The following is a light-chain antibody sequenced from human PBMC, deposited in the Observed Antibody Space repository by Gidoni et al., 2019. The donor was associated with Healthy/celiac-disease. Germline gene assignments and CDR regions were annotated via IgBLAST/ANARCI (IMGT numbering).Light chain of an antibody. CDR1: QGISSY. CDR2: AAS. Sequence: DIQLTQSPSFLSASVGDRVTITCRASQGISSYVDWYQQKPGKAPQLLIYAASTLQSGVPSRFSGSGSGTEFTLTISSLQPEDFATYYCQQLNSYPLTFGGGTKVEIK. J-gene: IGKJ4*01. V-gene: IGKV1-9*01. CDR3: QQLNSYPLT.